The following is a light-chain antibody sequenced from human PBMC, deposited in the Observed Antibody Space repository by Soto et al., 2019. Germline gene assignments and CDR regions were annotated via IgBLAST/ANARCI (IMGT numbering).Light chain of an antibody. CDR2: EVS. CDR3: SSYTSSSTYV. V-gene: IGLV2-14*01. J-gene: IGLJ1*01. Sequence: QSALTQPASVSGAPGQSITISCTGTSSDVGGYNDVSWYQQHPGKAPKLIIYEVSNRPSGVSNRFSGSKSGNTASLTISRLQAEDEADYYCSSYTSSSTYVFGTGTKVTVL. CDR1: SSDVGGYND.